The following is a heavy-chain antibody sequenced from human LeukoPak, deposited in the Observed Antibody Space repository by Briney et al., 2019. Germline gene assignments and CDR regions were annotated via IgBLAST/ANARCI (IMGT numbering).Heavy chain of an antibody. J-gene: IGHJ5*02. CDR3: ARDPLGANWFDP. Sequence: PSETLSITCTVSGYSISSGYYWGWIRQPPGKGLEWIGSIYHSGSTYYNPSLKSRVTISVDTSKNQFSLKLSSVTAADTAVYYCARDPLGANWFDPWGQGTLVTVSS. CDR1: GYSISSGYY. D-gene: IGHD3-10*01. CDR2: IYHSGST. V-gene: IGHV4-38-2*02.